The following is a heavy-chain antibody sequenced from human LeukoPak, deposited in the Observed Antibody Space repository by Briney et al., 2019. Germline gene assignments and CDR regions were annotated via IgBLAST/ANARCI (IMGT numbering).Heavy chain of an antibody. CDR3: ATDLGGYYSGSGTYWGSLDY. CDR1: GFTFSNAW. CDR2: IKRKSDGGTP. Sequence: GGSLRLSCAASGFTFSNAWMSWVRQAPGKGLEWVGRIKRKSDGGTPDSAAPVKGRFTISSDDSKDTLHLQMNSLKTEDTAVYYCATDLGGYYSGSGTYWGSLDYWGQGTVVTVSS. V-gene: IGHV3-15*01. J-gene: IGHJ4*02. D-gene: IGHD3-10*01.